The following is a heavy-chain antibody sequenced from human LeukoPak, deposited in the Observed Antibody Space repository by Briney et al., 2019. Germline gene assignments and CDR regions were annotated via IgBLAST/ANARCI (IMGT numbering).Heavy chain of an antibody. J-gene: IGHJ6*02. CDR3: ARGPPRRYYYGSGSYPGLLLYGMDV. V-gene: IGHV4-34*01. CDR2: INHSGST. D-gene: IGHD3-10*01. CDR1: GGSFSGYY. Sequence: SETLSLTCAVCGGSFSGYYWSWIRQRPGKGLEWIGEINHSGSTNYNPSLKSRVTISVDTSKNQFSLKLSSVTAADTAVYYCARGPPRRYYYGSGSYPGLLLYGMDVWGQGTTVIVSS.